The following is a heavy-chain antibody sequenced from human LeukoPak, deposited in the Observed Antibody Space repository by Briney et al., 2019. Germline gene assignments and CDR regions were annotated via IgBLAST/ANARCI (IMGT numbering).Heavy chain of an antibody. D-gene: IGHD1-14*01. CDR3: VKDNPLDY. CDR2: IRYDGNNK. CDR1: GFTFSSYG. Sequence: GGSLGLSCAASGFTFSSYGMLWVRQAPGKGLDWVAFIRYDGNNKLYADSVKGRFTISRDNSKNTLYLHINSLRAEDTAVYYCVKDNPLDYWGQGTLVIVSS. J-gene: IGHJ4*02. V-gene: IGHV3-30*02.